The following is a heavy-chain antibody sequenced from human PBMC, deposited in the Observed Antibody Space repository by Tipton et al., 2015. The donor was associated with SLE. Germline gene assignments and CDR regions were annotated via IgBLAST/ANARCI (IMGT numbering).Heavy chain of an antibody. CDR2: MNPNSGNT. CDR3: ARGSTRYCSRTSCYTLDS. Sequence: QVQLVQSGAEVKKPGASMKVSCKASGYTFTSYDINWVRQATGQGLEWMGWMNPNSGNTGYAQKFQGRVTITRNTSISTAYMELSSLRSEDTAVYYCARGSTRYCSRTSCYTLDSWGQGTLVTVSS. V-gene: IGHV1-8*03. CDR1: GYTFTSYD. J-gene: IGHJ4*02. D-gene: IGHD2-2*02.